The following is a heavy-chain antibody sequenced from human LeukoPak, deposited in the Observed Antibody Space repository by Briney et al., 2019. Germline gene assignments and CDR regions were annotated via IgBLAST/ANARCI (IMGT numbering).Heavy chain of an antibody. CDR3: ARESSSSWYAPDY. J-gene: IGHJ4*02. CDR2: IWYDGSNK. V-gene: IGHV3-33*01. D-gene: IGHD6-13*01. CDR1: GFTFSSHG. Sequence: GRAPRLSCVASGFTFSSHGMHRVRPAPGKGLGGGAVIWYDGSNKYYADSVKGRFTISRDNSKNTLYLQMNSLRAEDTAVYYCARESSSSWYAPDYWGQGTLVTVSS.